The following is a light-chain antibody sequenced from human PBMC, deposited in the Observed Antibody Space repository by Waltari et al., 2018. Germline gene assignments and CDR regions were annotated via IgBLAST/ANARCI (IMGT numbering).Light chain of an antibody. J-gene: IGLJ2*01. V-gene: IGLV3-21*02. CDR1: NVGSKS. CDR2: DDS. Sequence: SYVLTQPPSASVATGETARITCGGDNVGSKSVPWYQQKPGQAPLLAVYDDSARPSGIPDRFSASNSGNTATLTISRVENGDEADYYCQVWDTTSDRVVFGGGTKLTVL. CDR3: QVWDTTSDRVV.